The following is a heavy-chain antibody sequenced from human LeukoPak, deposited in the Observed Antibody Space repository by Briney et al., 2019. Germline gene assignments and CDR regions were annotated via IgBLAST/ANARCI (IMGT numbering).Heavy chain of an antibody. J-gene: IGHJ4*02. CDR2: IYYSGST. CDR3: AREYHDILTGYFYFDY. D-gene: IGHD3-9*01. V-gene: IGHV4-59*01. Sequence: PSETPSLTCTVSGGSISSYYWSWIRQPPGEGLEWIGYIYYSGSTNYNPSLKSRVTISVDTSKNQFSLKLSSVTAADTAVYYCAREYHDILTGYFYFDYWGQGTLVTVSS. CDR1: GGSISSYY.